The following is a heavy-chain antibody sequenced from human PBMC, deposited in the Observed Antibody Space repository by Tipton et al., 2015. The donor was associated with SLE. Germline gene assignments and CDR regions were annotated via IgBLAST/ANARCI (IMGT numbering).Heavy chain of an antibody. CDR3: ARESMVVVVKAFDI. V-gene: IGHV4-38-2*02. CDR1: GYSISSGYY. J-gene: IGHJ3*02. CDR2: IYHSGST. Sequence: TLSLTCAVSGYSISSGYYWGWIRQPPGKGLEWIGGIYHSGSTYYNPSLKSRVTISVDTSKNQFSLKLSSVTAADTAVYYCARESMVVVVKAFDIRCQGTMVTVSS. D-gene: IGHD3-22*01.